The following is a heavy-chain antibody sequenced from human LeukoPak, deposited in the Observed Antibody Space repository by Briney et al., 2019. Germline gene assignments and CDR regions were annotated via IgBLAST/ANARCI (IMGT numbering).Heavy chain of an antibody. V-gene: IGHV3-48*03. CDR3: ARESQYGMDV. CDR2: ISSSGSTI. Sequence: PGGSLRLSCAASGFTFSSYEMNWVRQAPGKGLEWVSYISSSGSTIYYADSVKGRFTISRDNAKNSLYLQMNSLRAEDTAVYYCARESQYGMDVWGQATTVTVSS. CDR1: GFTFSSYE. J-gene: IGHJ6*02.